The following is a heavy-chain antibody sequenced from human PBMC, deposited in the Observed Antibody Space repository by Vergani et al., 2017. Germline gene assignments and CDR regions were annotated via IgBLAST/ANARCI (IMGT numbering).Heavy chain of an antibody. V-gene: IGHV4-59*01. CDR2: IYYSGGT. Sequence: QVQLQESGPGLVKPSETLSLTCTVSGGSISSYYWSWIRQPPGKGLEWIGYIYYSGGTNYNPPLKSRVTISVDTSKNQLSLKLSSVTAADTAVYYCAGGRGWIYRGGYMDVWGKGTTVTVSS. CDR3: AGGRGWIYRGGYMDV. D-gene: IGHD1-7*01. CDR1: GGSISSYY. J-gene: IGHJ6*03.